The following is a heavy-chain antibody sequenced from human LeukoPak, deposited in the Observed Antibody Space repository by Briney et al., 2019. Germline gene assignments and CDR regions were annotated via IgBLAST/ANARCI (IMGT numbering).Heavy chain of an antibody. CDR2: IYYSGST. D-gene: IGHD6-13*01. CDR1: GDSISGSSYY. CDR3: ARGLVLVPIYNWFDP. V-gene: IGHV4-39*01. Sequence: PSETLSLTCTVSGDSISGSSYYWGWIRQPPGEGLEWIGSIYYSGSTYYNPSLKSRVTISVDTSKNQFSLKLNSVTAADTAVYYCARGLVLVPIYNWFDPWGQGTLVTVSS. J-gene: IGHJ5*02.